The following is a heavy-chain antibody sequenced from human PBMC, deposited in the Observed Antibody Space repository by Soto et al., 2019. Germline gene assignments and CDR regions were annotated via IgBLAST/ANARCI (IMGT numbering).Heavy chain of an antibody. CDR1: GFTFSSYW. J-gene: IGHJ4*02. V-gene: IGHV3-74*01. CDR2: INSDGSST. CDR3: ASEPTYYYDSSGYYDSY. Sequence: GGSLRLSCAASGFTFSSYWMHWVRQAPGKGLVWVSRINSDGSSTSYADSVKGRFTISRDNAKNTLYLQMNSLRAEDTAVYYCASEPTYYYDSSGYYDSYWGQGTLVTVSP. D-gene: IGHD3-22*01.